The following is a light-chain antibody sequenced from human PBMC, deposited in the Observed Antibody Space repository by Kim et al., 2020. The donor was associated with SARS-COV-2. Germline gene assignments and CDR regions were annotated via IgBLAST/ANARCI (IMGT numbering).Light chain of an antibody. Sequence: DIQMTQSPSSLSASVGDRVTITCQASQDISNYLNWYQQKPGKAPKLQIYDASNLETGVPSRFSGSGSGTDFTFTISSLQPEDIATYYCQQYDNLPPLTFGGGTKVDIK. V-gene: IGKV1-33*01. CDR1: QDISNY. CDR2: DAS. CDR3: QQYDNLPPLT. J-gene: IGKJ4*01.